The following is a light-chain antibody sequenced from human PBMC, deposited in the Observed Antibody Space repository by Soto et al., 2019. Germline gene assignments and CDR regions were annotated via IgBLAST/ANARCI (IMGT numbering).Light chain of an antibody. CDR1: SSDVGGYTY. J-gene: IGLJ3*02. CDR2: QVS. Sequence: QSVLTQPASVSGSPGQSITISCTGTSSDVGGYTYVSWYQQHPGKAPKLMIYQVSNRPSGVSNRFSGSKSGNTASLTISGLQTEDEAYYYCSSYTSSNTGVFGGGTKLTVL. V-gene: IGLV2-14*01. CDR3: SSYTSSNTGV.